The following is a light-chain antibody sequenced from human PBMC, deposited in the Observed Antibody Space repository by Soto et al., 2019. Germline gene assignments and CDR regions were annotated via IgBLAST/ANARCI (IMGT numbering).Light chain of an antibody. Sequence: QAVLTQPPSASGTPGQRVTISCSGSSSNIGSNAVNWYQQLPGTAPKLLIFSNNQRPSGVPDRFSGSKSGTSASLAISELQSEDEADYCCAAWDDSLNGPVFGGGTKLTVL. CDR1: SSNIGSNA. CDR2: SNN. V-gene: IGLV1-44*01. J-gene: IGLJ2*01. CDR3: AAWDDSLNGPV.